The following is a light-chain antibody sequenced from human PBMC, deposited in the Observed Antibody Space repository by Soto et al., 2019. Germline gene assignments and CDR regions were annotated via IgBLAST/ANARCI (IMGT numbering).Light chain of an antibody. CDR1: SSDIADYNY. CDR3: SSYISSTSVI. Sequence: QSALTQPASVSGSPGQSITISCTGTSSDIADYNYVSWYQQHPGKVPKLMIYDVSNRPSGISNRFSGSKSGNTASLTISGLQAEDEADYYCSSYISSTSVIFGGGTKLTVL. J-gene: IGLJ2*01. CDR2: DVS. V-gene: IGLV2-14*01.